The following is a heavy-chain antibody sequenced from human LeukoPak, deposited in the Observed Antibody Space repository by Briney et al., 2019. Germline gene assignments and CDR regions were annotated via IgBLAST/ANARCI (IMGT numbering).Heavy chain of an antibody. Sequence: PSETLSLTCTVSGGSISTYYWSWIRQPPGKGLEWIGYIYYSGSTNYNPSLKSRVTISVDTSKNQFSLKLSSVTAADTTVYYCARGYLDLDAFDIWGQGTMVTVSS. D-gene: IGHD2/OR15-2a*01. J-gene: IGHJ3*02. CDR2: IYYSGST. CDR1: GGSISTYY. V-gene: IGHV4-59*01. CDR3: ARGYLDLDAFDI.